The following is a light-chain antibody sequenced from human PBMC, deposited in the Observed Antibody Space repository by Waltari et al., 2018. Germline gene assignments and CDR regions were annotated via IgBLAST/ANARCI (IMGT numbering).Light chain of an antibody. V-gene: IGKV3-20*01. CDR3: QNHERLPAT. J-gene: IGKJ1*01. Sequence: IVLTQSPGTLSLSPGERATSSCRASQSVSRYLAWYQQRPGKAPRLLIYAASTRATGIPDRFSGSGYGTDFTLTISRLEPEDFAVYYCQNHERLPATFGQGTKVEIK. CDR1: QSVSRY. CDR2: AAS.